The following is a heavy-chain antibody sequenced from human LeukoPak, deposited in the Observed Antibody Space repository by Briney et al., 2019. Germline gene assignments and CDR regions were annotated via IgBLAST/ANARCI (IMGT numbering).Heavy chain of an antibody. CDR2: IYHDGST. CDR3: ARSTVVTPTGNWFDP. CDR1: GGSISSNNW. D-gene: IGHD4-23*01. Sequence: SETLSLTCAVSGGSISSNNWWSWVRQPPGKGLEWIGEIYHDGSTNYNPSLKSRLTISVDKSNNQFSLKLSSVTAADTAVYYCARSTVVTPTGNWFDPWGQGTLVTVSS. V-gene: IGHV4-4*02. J-gene: IGHJ5*02.